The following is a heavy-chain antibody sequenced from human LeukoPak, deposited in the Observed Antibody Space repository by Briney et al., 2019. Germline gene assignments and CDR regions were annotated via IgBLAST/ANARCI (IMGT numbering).Heavy chain of an antibody. V-gene: IGHV4-34*01. CDR1: GFTVSSNY. Sequence: GSLRLSCAASGFTVSSNYMSWVRQAPGKGLEWIGEINHSGSTNYNPSLKSRVTISVDTSKNQFSLKLSSVTAADTAVYYCTRLVVAMRAPDYWGQGTLVTVSS. J-gene: IGHJ4*02. CDR3: TRLVVAMRAPDY. D-gene: IGHD2-15*01. CDR2: INHSGST.